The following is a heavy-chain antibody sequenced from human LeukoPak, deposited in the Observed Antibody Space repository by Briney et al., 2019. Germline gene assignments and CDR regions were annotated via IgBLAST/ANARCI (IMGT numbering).Heavy chain of an antibody. CDR3: AKSNGYGLIDI. CDR2: IYTTGST. Sequence: PSETPSLTCTVSGGSINNYYWSWIRQPAGKGLEWIGRIYTTGSTNYNPSLKSRITMSVDTSKNQFSLKLNSVTAADTAVYYCAKSNGYGLIDIWGQGTMVTVSS. D-gene: IGHD3-22*01. J-gene: IGHJ3*02. CDR1: GGSINNYY. V-gene: IGHV4-4*07.